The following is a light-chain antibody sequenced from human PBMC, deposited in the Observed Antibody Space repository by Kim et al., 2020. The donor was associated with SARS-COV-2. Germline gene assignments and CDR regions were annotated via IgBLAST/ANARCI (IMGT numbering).Light chain of an antibody. CDR1: QSITRTY. CDR3: HQYGSSPWT. CDR2: DIS. J-gene: IGKJ1*01. V-gene: IGKV3-20*01. Sequence: SPGERAPLSCRASQSITRTYLAWYQQKAGRAPRLRMYDISTRATGIPDRLSGSGSGTGFTLTISRLEPEDSAVYYCHQYGSSPWTFGQGTKVDIK.